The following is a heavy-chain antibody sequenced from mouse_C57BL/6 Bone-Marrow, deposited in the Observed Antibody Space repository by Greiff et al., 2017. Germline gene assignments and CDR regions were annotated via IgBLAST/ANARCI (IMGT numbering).Heavy chain of an antibody. D-gene: IGHD1-1*01. CDR1: GYTFTSYW. CDR3: AREILRGWFAY. V-gene: IGHV1-69*01. J-gene: IGHJ3*01. CDR2: IDPSDSYT. Sequence: QVQLQQPGAELVMPGASVKLSCKASGYTFTSYWMHWVKQRPGQGLEWIGEIDPSDSYTNYNQKFKGKSTLTVDKSSSTAYMQLSSLTSEDSAVYYCAREILRGWFAYWGQGTLVTVSA.